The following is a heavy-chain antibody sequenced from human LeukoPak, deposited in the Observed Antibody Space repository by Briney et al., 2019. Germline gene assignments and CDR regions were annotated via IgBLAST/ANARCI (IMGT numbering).Heavy chain of an antibody. CDR1: GFTFNTYS. D-gene: IGHD3-10*01. V-gene: IGHV3-48*04. Sequence: GGSLRLSCAASGFTFNTYSMNWVRRVPGKGLEWVSYISSSSNPIWYADSVKGRFTISRDNAKNSLFLQMDSLRAEDTAVYYCATELWFGELSPLYFDYWGQGTLVTVSS. CDR2: ISSSSNPI. J-gene: IGHJ4*02. CDR3: ATELWFGELSPLYFDY.